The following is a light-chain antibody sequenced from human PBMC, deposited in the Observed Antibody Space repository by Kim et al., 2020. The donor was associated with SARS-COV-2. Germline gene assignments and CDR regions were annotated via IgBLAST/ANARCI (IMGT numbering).Light chain of an antibody. CDR2: GAS. V-gene: IGKV3-20*01. Sequence: EIVLTQSPGTLSLSPGKRATLSCRASQSVSSSYLAWYQQKPGQAPRLLIYGASSRATGIPDRFSGSGSGTDFTLTISRLEPEDFAVYYCQQYGSSTTFGGGTKVGIK. CDR3: QQYGSSTT. CDR1: QSVSSSY. J-gene: IGKJ4*01.